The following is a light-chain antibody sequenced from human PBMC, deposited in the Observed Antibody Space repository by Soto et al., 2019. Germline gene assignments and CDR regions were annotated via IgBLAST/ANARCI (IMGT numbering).Light chain of an antibody. CDR2: AAS. CDR1: QSVSNSF. Sequence: VLKQSPGTLSLSPGERASLSCRASQSVSNSFLAWYQQKAGQSPRLLIYAASARAIGIPDRFSGSGSATDFTLTISRLEPEDFAVYYCQQYGHSPRTFGQGTKVDIK. J-gene: IGKJ1*01. V-gene: IGKV3-20*01. CDR3: QQYGHSPRT.